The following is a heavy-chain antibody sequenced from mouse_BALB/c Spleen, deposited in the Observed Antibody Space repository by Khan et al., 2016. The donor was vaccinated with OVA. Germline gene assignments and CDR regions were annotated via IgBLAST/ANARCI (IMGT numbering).Heavy chain of an antibody. Sequence: QVQLKQSGPGLVEPSQSLSINCTVSGFSLTSYGVHWVRQSPGKGLEWLGMIWSGGSTDYNAAFISRLSIRKDNTKSHIFFKMNSLQADDTALYYCARSVLLAMDYWGQGTSVTVSS. CDR3: ARSVLLAMDY. CDR2: IWSGGST. CDR1: GFSLTSYG. V-gene: IGHV2-4-1*01. J-gene: IGHJ4*01.